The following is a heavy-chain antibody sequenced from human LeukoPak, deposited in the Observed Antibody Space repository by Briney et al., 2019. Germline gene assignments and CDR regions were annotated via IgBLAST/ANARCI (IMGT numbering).Heavy chain of an antibody. Sequence: GGSLRFSCAASGFTVSSNYMSWVRQAPGKGLEWVSVIYSGGSTYYADSVKGRFTISRDNSKNTLYLQMNSLRAEDTAVYYCARDYYDSSAYSGYWGQGTLVTVSS. J-gene: IGHJ4*02. D-gene: IGHD3-22*01. CDR3: ARDYYDSSAYSGY. CDR1: GFTVSSNY. V-gene: IGHV3-66*01. CDR2: IYSGGST.